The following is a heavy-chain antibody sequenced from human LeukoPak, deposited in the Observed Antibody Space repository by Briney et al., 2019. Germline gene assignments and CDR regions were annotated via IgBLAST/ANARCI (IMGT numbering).Heavy chain of an antibody. CDR1: GGTFSSYA. CDR3: TTQKGYSSSWTGGLFVL. D-gene: IGHD6-13*01. V-gene: IGHV1-69*13. Sequence: SVKVSCKASGGTFSSYAISWVRQAPGQGLEWMGGIIPIFGTANYAQKFQGRVTITADESTSTAYMELSSLRSEDTAVYYCTTQKGYSSSWTGGLFVLWGQGTLVTVSS. J-gene: IGHJ4*02. CDR2: IIPIFGTA.